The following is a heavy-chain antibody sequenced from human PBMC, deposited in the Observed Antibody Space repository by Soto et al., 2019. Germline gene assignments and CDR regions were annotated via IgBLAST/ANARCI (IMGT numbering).Heavy chain of an antibody. CDR3: ARSYGMDV. V-gene: IGHV3-7*05. J-gene: IGHJ6*02. CDR2: INQNGSEK. Sequence: GGSLRLSCAASGFFVSSYWMTWVRQAPGKGLEWVANINQNGSEKYYVDSVKGRFTASRDNAKNSLYLQMISLRAEDTAVYYCARSYGMDVWGQGTTVTAP. CDR1: GFFVSSYW.